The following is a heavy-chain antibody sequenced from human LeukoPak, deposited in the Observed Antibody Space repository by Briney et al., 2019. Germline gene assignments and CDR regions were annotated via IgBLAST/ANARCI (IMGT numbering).Heavy chain of an antibody. CDR3: ARPNWARRYFVY. CDR2: IYPFDSES. Sequence: GESLKISCKVSGYSFTNYGIGWVRQMPGKGLEWMGIIYPFDSESRYSPSFQGQVTISADKSITTAYLQWSSLKASDTAMYYCARPNWARRYFVYWGQGTLVTVSS. CDR1: GYSFTNYG. J-gene: IGHJ4*02. D-gene: IGHD7-27*01. V-gene: IGHV5-51*01.